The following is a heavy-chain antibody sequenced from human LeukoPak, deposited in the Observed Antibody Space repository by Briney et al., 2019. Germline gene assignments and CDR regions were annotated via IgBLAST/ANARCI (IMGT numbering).Heavy chain of an antibody. J-gene: IGHJ6*03. CDR3: AKGGSSGFFVVNYYMDV. D-gene: IGHD6-19*01. Sequence: GGSLRLSCAASGFTFSSYGMHWVRQAPGKGLEWVAFIRYDGSNKYYADSVKGRFTISRDNSKNTLYLQMNSLRAEDTAVYYCAKGGSSGFFVVNYYMDVWGKGTTVTISS. V-gene: IGHV3-30*02. CDR2: IRYDGSNK. CDR1: GFTFSSYG.